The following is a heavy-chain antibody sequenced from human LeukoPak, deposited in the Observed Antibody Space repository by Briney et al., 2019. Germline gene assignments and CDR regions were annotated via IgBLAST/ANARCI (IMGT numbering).Heavy chain of an antibody. CDR2: IYYSGST. Sequence: PSETLSLTCTVSGGSISSSSYYWGWIRQPPGKGLEWIGSIYYSGSTYYNPSLKSRVTISVDTSKNQFSLKLSSVTAADTAVYYCARSQKYSGYYYIWGQGTLVTVSS. V-gene: IGHV4-39*01. CDR3: ARSQKYSGYYYI. D-gene: IGHD3-22*01. J-gene: IGHJ4*02. CDR1: GGSISSSSYY.